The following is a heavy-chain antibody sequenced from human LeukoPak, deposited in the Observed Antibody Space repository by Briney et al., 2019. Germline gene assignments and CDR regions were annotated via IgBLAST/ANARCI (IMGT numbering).Heavy chain of an antibody. CDR2: ISSSGSTI. CDR3: ARGTTVITPFDY. J-gene: IGHJ4*02. Sequence: GGSLRLSCAVSGFTFDNYEMNWVRQAPGKGLEWVSYISSSGSTIYYADSVKGRFTISRDNAKNSLYLQMNSLRAEDTAVYYCARGTTVITPFDYWGQGTLVTVSS. V-gene: IGHV3-48*03. D-gene: IGHD4-23*01. CDR1: GFTFDNYE.